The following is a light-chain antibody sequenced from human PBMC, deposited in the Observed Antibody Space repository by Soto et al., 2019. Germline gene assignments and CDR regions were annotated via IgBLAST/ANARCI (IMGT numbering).Light chain of an antibody. CDR2: GAS. CDR1: QSVSSSY. V-gene: IGKV3-20*01. Sequence: EIVLTQSPGTLSLSPGEGATLSCRASQSVSSSYIAWYQQRPGQTPSLLIYGASTRATGIPDRFSGIGSGTHLTLTISRLEPGDFAVYYCQHFGGTTFTFGQGTRLEL. CDR3: QHFGGTTFT. J-gene: IGKJ5*01.